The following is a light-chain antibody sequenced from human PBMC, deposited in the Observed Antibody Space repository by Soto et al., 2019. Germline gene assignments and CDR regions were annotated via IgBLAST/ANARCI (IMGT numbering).Light chain of an antibody. CDR3: QQYGRSGT. Sequence: EIVLTQSPCSLSLSPGERATLSCSASQSVSNNYLAWYQQKPGQAPRLLIYGASNRATGIPDRFSGSGSGTDFTLTISRLGPEDFAVYYCQQYGRSGTFGQGTKVDIK. V-gene: IGKV3-20*01. J-gene: IGKJ1*01. CDR2: GAS. CDR1: QSVSNNY.